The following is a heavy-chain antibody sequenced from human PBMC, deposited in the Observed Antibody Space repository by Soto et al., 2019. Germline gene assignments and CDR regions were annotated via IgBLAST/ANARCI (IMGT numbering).Heavy chain of an antibody. Sequence: QVQLVQSGAEVKKPGSSVKVSCKASGGTFSSYTISWVRQAPGQGLEWMGRIIPILGIANYAQKFQDRVTITEDKATSTGYMELSSLRSEDTAVYYCARGTHCSSTSCHLYYYYYYMDVWGKGTTVTVSS. D-gene: IGHD2-2*01. CDR1: GGTFSSYT. CDR2: IIPILGIA. J-gene: IGHJ6*03. CDR3: ARGTHCSSTSCHLYYYYYYMDV. V-gene: IGHV1-69*02.